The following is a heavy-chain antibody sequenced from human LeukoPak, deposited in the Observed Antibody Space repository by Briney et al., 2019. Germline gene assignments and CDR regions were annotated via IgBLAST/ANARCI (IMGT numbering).Heavy chain of an antibody. CDR2: INHSGST. J-gene: IGHJ4*02. CDR3: AGGADYDFWSGYNFDY. V-gene: IGHV4-34*01. CDR1: GGSFSGYY. Sequence: SETLSLTCAVYGGSFSGYYWSWIRQPPGKGLDWIGEINHSGSTNYNPSLKSRVTISVDTSKNQFSLKLSSVTAADTAVYYCAGGADYDFWSGYNFDYWGQGTLVTVSS. D-gene: IGHD3-3*01.